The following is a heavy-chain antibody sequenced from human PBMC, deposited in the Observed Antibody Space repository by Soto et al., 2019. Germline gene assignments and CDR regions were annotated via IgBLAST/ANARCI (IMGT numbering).Heavy chain of an antibody. CDR1: GFTFSSYE. Sequence: QPGGSLRLSCAASGFTFSSYEMNWVRQAPGKGLEWVSYISSSGSTIYYADSVKGRFTISRDNAKNSLYLQMNSLRAEDTAVYYCARERGPPQGGYGMDVWGQGTTVTVSS. D-gene: IGHD3-16*01. CDR3: ARERGPPQGGYGMDV. J-gene: IGHJ6*02. CDR2: ISSSGSTI. V-gene: IGHV3-48*03.